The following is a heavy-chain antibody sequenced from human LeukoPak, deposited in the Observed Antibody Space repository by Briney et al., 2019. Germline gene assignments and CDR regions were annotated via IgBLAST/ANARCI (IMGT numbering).Heavy chain of an antibody. CDR1: GYTFTGYY. CDR3: ARADTVRGVGLFFDRHWFDP. V-gene: IGHV1-2*02. CDR2: INPNSGGT. Sequence: GASVKVSCKTSGYTFTGYYMHWVRQAPGQGLEWMGWINPNSGGTNYAQKFQGRVTMTRDTSISTAYMELSGLRSDDTAVYYCARADTVRGVGLFFDRHWFDPWGQGTLVTVSS. J-gene: IGHJ5*02. D-gene: IGHD3-10*01.